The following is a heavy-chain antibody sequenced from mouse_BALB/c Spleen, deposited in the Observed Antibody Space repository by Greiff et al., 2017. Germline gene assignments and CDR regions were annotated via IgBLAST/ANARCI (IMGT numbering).Heavy chain of an antibody. CDR1: GYSITSDYA. CDR2: ISYSGST. J-gene: IGHJ3*01. CDR3: ARTFYDSAWFAY. D-gene: IGHD2-3*01. Sequence: EVKLMESGPGLVKPSQSLSLTCTVTGYSITSDYAWNWIRQFPGNKLEWMGYISYSGSTSYNPSLKSRISITRDTSKNQFFLQLNSVTTEDTATYYCARTFYDSAWFAYWGQGTLVTVAA. V-gene: IGHV3-2*02.